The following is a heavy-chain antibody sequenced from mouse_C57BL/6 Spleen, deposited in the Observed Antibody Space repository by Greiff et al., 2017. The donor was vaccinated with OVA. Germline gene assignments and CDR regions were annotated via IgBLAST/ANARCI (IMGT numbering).Heavy chain of an antibody. CDR3: ERGDYYGSSYGFAY. D-gene: IGHD1-1*01. Sequence: QVQLQQPGAELVKPGASVKLSCKASGYTFTSYWMHWVKQRPGQGLEWIGMIHPNSGSTNYNEKFKSKATLTVDKSSSTAYMQLSSLTSEDAAVYYCERGDYYGSSYGFAYWGQGTLVTVSA. CDR1: GYTFTSYW. CDR2: IHPNSGST. J-gene: IGHJ3*01. V-gene: IGHV1-64*01.